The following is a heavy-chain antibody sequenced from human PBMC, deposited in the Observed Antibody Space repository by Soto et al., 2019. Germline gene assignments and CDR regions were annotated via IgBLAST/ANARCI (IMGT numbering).Heavy chain of an antibody. CDR1: GFTFSNFE. J-gene: IGHJ4*02. CDR2: INTSGGTI. CDR3: ARENYDSRGYFLDY. V-gene: IGHV3-48*03. D-gene: IGHD3-22*01. Sequence: EVQLVESGGGLVQPGGSLRLSCAVSGFTFSNFEMSWVRQAPGKGLEWVSYINTSGGTIYYADSVKGRFTISRDNAENSLYLQMNSLRAEDTAVYYCARENYDSRGYFLDYWGQGTLVTVSS.